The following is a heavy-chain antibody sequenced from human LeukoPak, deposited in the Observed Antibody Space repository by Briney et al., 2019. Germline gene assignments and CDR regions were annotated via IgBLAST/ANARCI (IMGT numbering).Heavy chain of an antibody. CDR2: INPNSGGT. V-gene: IGHV1-2*02. Sequence: ASVKVSCKASGYTFTGYYMHWVRQAPGQGLEWMGWINPNSGGTNYAQKFQGRVTMTRDTSISTAYMELSRLRSDDTAVYYCARGVDGDYANWFDPWGQGTLVTVSS. CDR3: ARGVDGDYANWFDP. J-gene: IGHJ5*02. CDR1: GYTFTGYY. D-gene: IGHD4-17*01.